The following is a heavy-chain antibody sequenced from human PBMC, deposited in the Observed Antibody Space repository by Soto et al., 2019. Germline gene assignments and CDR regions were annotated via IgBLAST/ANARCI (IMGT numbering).Heavy chain of an antibody. CDR1: GFTFSSYE. J-gene: IGHJ5*02. Sequence: HPVGSLRLSCAASGFTFSSYEMNWVRQAPGKGLEWVSYISSSGSTIYYADSVKGRFTISRDNAKNSLYLQMNSLRAEDTAVYYCARLPLRAARRPWFDPWGQGTLVTVSS. D-gene: IGHD6-6*01. V-gene: IGHV3-48*03. CDR2: ISSSGSTI. CDR3: ARLPLRAARRPWFDP.